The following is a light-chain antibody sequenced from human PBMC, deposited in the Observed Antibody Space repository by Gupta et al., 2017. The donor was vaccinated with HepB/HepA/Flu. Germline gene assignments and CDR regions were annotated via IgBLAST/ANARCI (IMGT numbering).Light chain of an antibody. CDR2: EVT. Sequence: SALPQPPSASGSPGQSVTISCTGTSSDIGSYNYVSWYQQHPGKAPKLMIYEVTKRPSGVPDRFSGPKSGNTASLTVSGLQAEDEADYYCSSYAGSNNLVFGGGTKLTVL. CDR3: SSYAGSNNLV. V-gene: IGLV2-8*01. J-gene: IGLJ2*01. CDR1: SSDIGSYNY.